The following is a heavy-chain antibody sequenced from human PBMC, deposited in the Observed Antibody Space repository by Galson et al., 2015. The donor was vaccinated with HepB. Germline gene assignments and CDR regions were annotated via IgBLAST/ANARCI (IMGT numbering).Heavy chain of an antibody. J-gene: IGHJ6*02. CDR1: GFTFSGSA. CDR3: TRPRYCDGTSCTSFYYYALDV. V-gene: IGHV3-73*01. Sequence: SLRLSCAASGFTFSGSAMYWVRQASGKGLEWVGRIRNKDNTYATAYAASVKGRFTISRDDPKNTAYLQMSSLKTEDTAVYYCTRPRYCDGTSCTSFYYYALDVWGQGTMVTVSS. CDR2: IRNKDNTYAT. D-gene: IGHD2-2*01.